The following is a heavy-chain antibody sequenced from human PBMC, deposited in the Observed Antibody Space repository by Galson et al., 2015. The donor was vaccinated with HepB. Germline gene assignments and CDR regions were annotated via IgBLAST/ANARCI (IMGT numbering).Heavy chain of an antibody. V-gene: IGHV6-1*01. CDR2: TYYRSKWYN. CDR1: GESVSSDSAA. D-gene: IGHD7-27*01. J-gene: IGHJ4*02. CDR3: ARDPGAGDGPFDY. Sequence: CAISGESVSSDSAAWNWIRQSPSRGLEWLGRTYYRSKWYNDYAVSVKSRIIINTDTSKNQFSLQLNSVKPEDTAVYYCARDPGAGDGPFDYWGQGTLVTVSS.